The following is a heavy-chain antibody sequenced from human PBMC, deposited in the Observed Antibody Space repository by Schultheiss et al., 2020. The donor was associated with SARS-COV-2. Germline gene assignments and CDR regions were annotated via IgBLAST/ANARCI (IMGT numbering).Heavy chain of an antibody. V-gene: IGHV3-30*01. D-gene: IGHD2-21*01. CDR3: ARDRESYCGGDCYYPSY. J-gene: IGHJ4*02. CDR2: ISYDGSNK. CDR1: GFTFSSYA. Sequence: GGSLRLSCAASGFTFSSYAMHWVRQAPGKGLEWVAVISYDGSNKYYADSVKGRFTISRDNSKNTLYLQMNSLRAEDTAVYYCARDRESYCGGDCYYPSYWGQGTLVTVSS.